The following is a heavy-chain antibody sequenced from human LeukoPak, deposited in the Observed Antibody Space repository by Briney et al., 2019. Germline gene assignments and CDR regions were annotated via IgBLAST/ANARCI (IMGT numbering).Heavy chain of an antibody. CDR2: INPNSGGT. D-gene: IGHD2-2*01. CDR3: ANTGAGTSSYFYYYMDV. CDR1: GYTFTGYY. V-gene: IGHV1-2*02. J-gene: IGHJ6*03. Sequence: ASVKVSCKASGYTFTGYYMHWVRQAPGQGLEWMGWINPNSGGTNYAQKFQGRVTMTRDTSISTAYMELSRLRSDDTAVYYCANTGAGTSSYFYYYMDVWGKGTTVTVSS.